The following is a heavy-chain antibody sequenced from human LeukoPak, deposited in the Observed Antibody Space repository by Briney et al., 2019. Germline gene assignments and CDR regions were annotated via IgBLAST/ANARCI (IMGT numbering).Heavy chain of an antibody. CDR2: IYYSGTT. J-gene: IGHJ4*02. CDR3: ARGDYYYGSGSLAYFDS. V-gene: IGHV4-39*01. CDR1: GGSISSSSYY. D-gene: IGHD3-10*01. Sequence: PSETLSLICTVSGGSISSSSYYWGWIRQPPGKGLEWIGSIYYSGTTYYNPSLKSRVTISVDTSKNQFSLKLSSVTAADTAVYYCARGDYYYGSGSLAYFDSWGQGTLVTVSP.